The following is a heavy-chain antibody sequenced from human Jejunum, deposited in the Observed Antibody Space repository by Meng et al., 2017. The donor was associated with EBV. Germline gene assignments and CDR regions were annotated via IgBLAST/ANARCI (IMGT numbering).Heavy chain of an antibody. CDR1: GDSIDSRNW. D-gene: IGHD2-21*02. V-gene: IGHV4-4*02. CDR3: VRGGDYCLVY. Sequence: QLQVSGPGLGKPSGTLSFTGAVSGDSIDSRNWWSWVRQSPERGLEWIGEIYYSGSTNYNPSLKSRVTILVDRSENHFSLHLSSVTAADTAVYYCVRGGDYCLVYWGQGTLVTVSS. J-gene: IGHJ4*02. CDR2: IYYSGST.